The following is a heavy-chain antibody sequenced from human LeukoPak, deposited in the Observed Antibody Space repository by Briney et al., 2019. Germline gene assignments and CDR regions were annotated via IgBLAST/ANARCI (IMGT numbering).Heavy chain of an antibody. Sequence: PGGSLRLSCAASGFTFSSFGMSWVRQAPGKGLEWVSAISSTGGTAYYADSVKGRFTISRDNSKNTLYLQMSSLRAEDTAVYYCARGGLWNADPGYFCDYWGQGTLVTVSS. J-gene: IGHJ4*02. CDR1: GFTFSSFG. CDR3: ARGGLWNADPGYFCDY. V-gene: IGHV3-23*01. D-gene: IGHD2/OR15-2a*01. CDR2: ISSTGGTA.